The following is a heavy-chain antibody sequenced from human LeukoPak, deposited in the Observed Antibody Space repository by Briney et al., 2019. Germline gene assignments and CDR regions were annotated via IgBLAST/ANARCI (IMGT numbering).Heavy chain of an antibody. Sequence: GGSLRLSCAASGFTFSSYEMNWVRQAPGKGLEWVSVIYSGGSTYCADSVKGRFTISRDNSKNTLYLQMNSLRAEDTAVYYCARGGPGYDYFDYWGQGTLVTVSS. D-gene: IGHD5-18*01. CDR1: GFTFSSYE. CDR2: IYSGGST. CDR3: ARGGPGYDYFDY. V-gene: IGHV3-53*01. J-gene: IGHJ4*02.